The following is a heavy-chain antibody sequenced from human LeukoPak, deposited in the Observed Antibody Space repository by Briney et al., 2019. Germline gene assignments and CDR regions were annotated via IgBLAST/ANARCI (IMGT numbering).Heavy chain of an antibody. Sequence: GGSLRLSCAASGFSFPSHSFHWVRQSPGKGLEWVAYIGTSSSTIYQAKSVKGRLSISRDNAKNSLFLQMDNLRVEDTAVYYCARDRGTFGVVDSWGQGTLVAVSS. CDR3: ARDRGTFGVVDS. CDR2: IGTSSSTI. J-gene: IGHJ4*02. D-gene: IGHD3-3*01. V-gene: IGHV3-48*04. CDR1: GFSFPSHS.